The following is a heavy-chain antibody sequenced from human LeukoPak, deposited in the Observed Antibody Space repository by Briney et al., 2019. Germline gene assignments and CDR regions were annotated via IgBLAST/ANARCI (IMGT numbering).Heavy chain of an antibody. CDR1: GYTFTGYY. CDR2: INPNSGGT. Sequence: ASVTVSCKASGYTFTGYYMHWVRQAPGQGLEWMGWINPNSGGTNYAQKFQGRVTMTRDTSISTAYMELSRLRSDDTAVYYCARGSSGGSCPGWWGQGTLVTVSS. V-gene: IGHV1-2*02. CDR3: ARGSSGGSCPGW. J-gene: IGHJ4*02. D-gene: IGHD2-15*01.